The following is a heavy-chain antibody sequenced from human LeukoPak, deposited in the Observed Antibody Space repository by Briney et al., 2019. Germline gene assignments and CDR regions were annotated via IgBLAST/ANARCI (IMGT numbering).Heavy chain of an antibody. V-gene: IGHV1-18*01. D-gene: IGHD6-19*01. J-gene: IGHJ6*03. CDR1: GYTFTSYG. CDR3: ARDAAPGIAVAGTRGYMDV. CDR2: ISAYNGNT. Sequence: ASVKVSCKASGYTFTSYGISWVRQAPGQGLEWMGWISAYNGNTNYAQKLQGRVTMTTDTSTSTAYMELSSLRSEDTAVYYCARDAAPGIAVAGTRGYMDVWGKGTTVTVSS.